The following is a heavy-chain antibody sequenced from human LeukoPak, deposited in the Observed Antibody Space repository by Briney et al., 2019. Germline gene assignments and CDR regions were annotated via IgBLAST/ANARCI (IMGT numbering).Heavy chain of an antibody. CDR1: GFTFSDHY. CDR3: ASSMVRGVIIEYYFDY. V-gene: IGHV3-11*01. J-gene: IGHJ4*02. D-gene: IGHD3-10*01. CDR2: ISSISI. Sequence: GGSLRLSCAASGFTFSDHYMSWIRQAPGNGLGWVAYISSISIYYADSVKGRYTISRDNDKNLLYLQMDSLRAEDTAVYYCASSMVRGVIIEYYFDYWGQGTLVTVSS.